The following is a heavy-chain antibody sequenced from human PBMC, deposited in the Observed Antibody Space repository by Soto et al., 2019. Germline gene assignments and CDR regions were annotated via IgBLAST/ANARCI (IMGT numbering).Heavy chain of an antibody. Sequence: QVQLLQSGAEVKKPGASVKVSCKVSGHTLTELSMHWERQAPGRGLEWMGGFDPEDGETIFAQKFQGRVTMTEDTSTESTYMELTSLRSEDTAVYYCAAGGTRWLHSPFDYWGQGTLVTISS. V-gene: IGHV1-24*01. J-gene: IGHJ4*02. CDR1: GHTLTELS. CDR2: FDPEDGET. D-gene: IGHD1-1*01. CDR3: AAGGTRWLHSPFDY.